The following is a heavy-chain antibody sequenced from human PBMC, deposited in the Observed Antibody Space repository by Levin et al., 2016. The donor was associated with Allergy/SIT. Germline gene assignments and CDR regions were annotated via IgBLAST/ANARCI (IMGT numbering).Heavy chain of an antibody. CDR1: GGSISSYY. V-gene: IGHV4-59*01. J-gene: IGHJ5*02. CDR3: ASKPYYDFWSGYWT. CDR2: IYYSGST. D-gene: IGHD3-3*01. Sequence: SETLSLTCTVSGGSISSYYWSWIRQPPGKGLEWIGYIYYSGSTNYNPSLKSRVTISVDTSKNQFSLKLSSVTAADTAVYYCASKPYYDFWSGYWTWGQGTLVTVSS.